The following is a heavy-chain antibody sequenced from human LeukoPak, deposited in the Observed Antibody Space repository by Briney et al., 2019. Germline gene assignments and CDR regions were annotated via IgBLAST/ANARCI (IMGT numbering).Heavy chain of an antibody. CDR2: IWYDGSNK. V-gene: IGHV3-33*01. CDR1: GFTFSSYG. CDR3: ARGVVVVVAATTEYYFDY. J-gene: IGHJ4*02. D-gene: IGHD2-15*01. Sequence: GGSVRLSCAASGFTFSSYGMHWVRQAPGKGLEWVAVIWYDGSNKYYADSVKGRFTISRDNSKNTLYLQMNSLRAEDTAVYYCARGVVVVVAATTEYYFDYWGKGTRVTVSS.